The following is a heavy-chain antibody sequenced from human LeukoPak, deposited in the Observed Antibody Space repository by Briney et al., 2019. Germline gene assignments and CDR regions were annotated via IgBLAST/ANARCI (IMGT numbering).Heavy chain of an antibody. CDR1: GFTFSSYP. CDR2: ISYDGSNK. Sequence: GGSLRLSCAASGFTFSSYPVHWVRQAPGKGLEWVAVISYDGSNKYYADSVKGRFTISRDSSKNTLYLQMNSLRAEDTAVYYCARGPLYGSGSYPGFDYWGQGTLVTVSS. J-gene: IGHJ4*02. D-gene: IGHD3-10*01. CDR3: ARGPLYGSGSYPGFDY. V-gene: IGHV3-30-3*01.